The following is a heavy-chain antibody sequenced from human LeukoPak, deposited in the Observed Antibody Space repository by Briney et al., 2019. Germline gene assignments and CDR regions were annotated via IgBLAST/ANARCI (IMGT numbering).Heavy chain of an antibody. CDR2: IYSGGST. D-gene: IGHD6-6*01. J-gene: IGHJ4*02. CDR1: GFTVSSNY. V-gene: IGHV3-66*01. CDR3: ARGLSGSSSPLYPFDS. Sequence: GGSLRLSCAASGFTVSSNYMSWVRQAPGKGLEWVSVIYSGGSTYYADSVKGRFTISRDNAKNSLYLQMNSLRAEDTAVYYCARGLSGSSSPLYPFDSWGQGALVTVSS.